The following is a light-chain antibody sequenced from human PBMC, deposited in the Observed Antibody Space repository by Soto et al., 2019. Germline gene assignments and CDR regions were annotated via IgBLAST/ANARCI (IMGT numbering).Light chain of an antibody. J-gene: IGKJ5*01. CDR2: GAS. CDR3: QQYGNSLVT. Sequence: EVALTQSPGTLSLSPGARATLSCRASQSIANNYLAWYQQRPGQAPRLLMYGASTRATGIPDRFRGSGSGTDFTLTISRLEPEDFAVYYCQQYGNSLVTFGQGTRLEIK. CDR1: QSIANNY. V-gene: IGKV3-20*01.